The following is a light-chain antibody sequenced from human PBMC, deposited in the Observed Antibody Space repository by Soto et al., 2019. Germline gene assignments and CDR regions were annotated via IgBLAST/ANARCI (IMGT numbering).Light chain of an antibody. CDR3: QQFNNYPLT. V-gene: IGKV1D-13*01. J-gene: IGKJ4*01. CDR2: DAS. Sequence: AIQLTQSPSSLSASVGDRVTLTCRASQVVRSALAWYQQKPGKPPKLLIHDASTLESGVPSRFSGSGSVTDFTLTISSLQPEDFATYYCQQFNNYPLTVGGGTTVEIK. CDR1: QVVRSA.